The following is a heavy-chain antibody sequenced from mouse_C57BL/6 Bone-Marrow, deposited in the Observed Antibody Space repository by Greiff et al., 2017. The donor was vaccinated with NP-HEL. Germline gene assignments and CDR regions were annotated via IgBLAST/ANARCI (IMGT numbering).Heavy chain of an antibody. J-gene: IGHJ2*01. Sequence: QVQLKQSGAELVRPGASVTLSCKASGCTFTDYEMHWVKQTPVHGLEWIGAIDPETGGTAYNQKFQGKAILTAAKSSSTAYMELRSLTSEDSAVYYSTRRYYYGSSYNYFDYWGQGTTLTVSS. V-gene: IGHV1-15*01. D-gene: IGHD1-1*01. CDR1: GCTFTDYE. CDR2: IDPETGGT. CDR3: TRRYYYGSSYNYFDY.